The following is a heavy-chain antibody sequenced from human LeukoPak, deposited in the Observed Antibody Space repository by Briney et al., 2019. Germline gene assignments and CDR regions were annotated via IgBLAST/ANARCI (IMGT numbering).Heavy chain of an antibody. V-gene: IGHV3-7*01. CDR3: ARDHTVDGLVFDY. CDR2: IKQDGSEK. D-gene: IGHD6-19*01. CDR1: GFTFSDFW. J-gene: IGHJ4*02. Sequence: GGSLRLSCAASGFTFSDFWMNWVRQAPGKGLEWVASIKQDGSEKYYVDSVKGRFSISRDNAKNSLHLQMNSLRAEDTAVYYCARDHTVDGLVFDYWGQGILDTVSS.